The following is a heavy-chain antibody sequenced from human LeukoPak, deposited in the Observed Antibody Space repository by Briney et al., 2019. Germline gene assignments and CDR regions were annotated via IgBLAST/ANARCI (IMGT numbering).Heavy chain of an antibody. D-gene: IGHD3-10*01. Sequence: GGSLRLSCAASGFTVSSSYMNWVRQAPGKGLEWVSVIYSGGSTYYADSVKGRFTISRDNSKNTIYLQMNSLRAEDTAVYYCAKVTYGSGTYGAFDYWGQGTLVTVSS. CDR1: GFTVSSSY. J-gene: IGHJ4*02. CDR2: IYSGGST. V-gene: IGHV3-53*01. CDR3: AKVTYGSGTYGAFDY.